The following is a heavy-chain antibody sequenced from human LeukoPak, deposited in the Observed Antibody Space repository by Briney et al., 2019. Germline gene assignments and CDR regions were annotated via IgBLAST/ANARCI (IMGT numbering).Heavy chain of an antibody. V-gene: IGHV6-1*01. J-gene: IGHJ5*02. CDR2: TYYRSTWYN. CDR1: GDSVSSNSVT. D-gene: IGHD2-2*01. CDR3: ARRLTQYDCFDP. Sequence: SQTLSLTCAISGDSVSSNSVTWNWIRQSPSRGLEWLGRTYYRSTWYNDYAVSVRGRITVNPDTSKNQFSLHLYSVTPEDTAVYYCARRLTQYDCFDPWGQGILVTVSS.